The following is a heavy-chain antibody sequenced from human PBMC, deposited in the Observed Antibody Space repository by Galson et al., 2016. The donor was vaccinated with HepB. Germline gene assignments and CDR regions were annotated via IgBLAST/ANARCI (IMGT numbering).Heavy chain of an antibody. CDR1: GFPFSNYA. J-gene: IGHJ4*02. V-gene: IGHV3-23*01. CDR3: ARCQENGAPIFGAVSK. CDR2: TSGRGDNT. D-gene: IGHD3-3*01. Sequence: SLRLSCAGSGFPFSNYAMTWVRQAPGKGLEWVSFTSGRGDNTYYADSVKGRFIMSRDNSKNTLYLHMSGLRAEDSALYYWARCQENGAPIFGAVSKWGQGILVTVSS.